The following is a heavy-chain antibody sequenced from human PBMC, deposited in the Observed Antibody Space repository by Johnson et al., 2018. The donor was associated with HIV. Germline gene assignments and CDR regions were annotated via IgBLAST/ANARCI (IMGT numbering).Heavy chain of an antibody. Sequence: QVQLVESGGGVVQPGGSLRLSCAASGFTFSSYGMHWVRQAPGKGLEWVSFIRFDGNNKYYDDSVKGEFTISRDNSKNTLYLQRNSRRAKDTAVYYCARATDQRLDAFDIWGQGTMVTVSS. J-gene: IGHJ3*02. D-gene: IGHD6-25*01. CDR2: IRFDGNNK. V-gene: IGHV3-30*02. CDR1: GFTFSSYG. CDR3: ARATDQRLDAFDI.